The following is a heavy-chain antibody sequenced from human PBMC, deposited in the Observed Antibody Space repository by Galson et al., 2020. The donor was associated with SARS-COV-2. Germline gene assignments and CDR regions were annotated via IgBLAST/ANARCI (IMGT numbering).Heavy chain of an antibody. CDR2: ISYDGSNK. Sequence: GGSLRLSCAASGFTFSSYAMHWVRQAPGKGLEWVAVISYDGSNKYYADSVKGRFTISRDNSKNTLYLQMNSLRAEDTAVYYCARDHGSSMDVWGQGTTVTVSS. V-gene: IGHV3-30-3*01. CDR1: GFTFSSYA. D-gene: IGHD3-22*01. J-gene: IGHJ6*02. CDR3: ARDHGSSMDV.